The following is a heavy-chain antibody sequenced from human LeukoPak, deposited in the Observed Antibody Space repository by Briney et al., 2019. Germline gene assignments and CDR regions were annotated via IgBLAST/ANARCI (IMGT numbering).Heavy chain of an antibody. CDR3: ARLSGGYYFDY. Sequence: GGSLRLSCAASGFTFSSYGMSWVRQAPGKGLEWVAVISYDGSNKYYADSVKGRFTISRDNSKNTLYLQMNSLRAEDTAVYYCARLSGGYYFDYWGQGTLVTVSS. CDR1: GFTFSSYG. D-gene: IGHD2-2*01. V-gene: IGHV3-30*03. CDR2: ISYDGSNK. J-gene: IGHJ4*02.